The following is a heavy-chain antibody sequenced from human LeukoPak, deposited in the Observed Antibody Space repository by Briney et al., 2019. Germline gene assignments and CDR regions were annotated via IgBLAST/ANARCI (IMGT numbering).Heavy chain of an antibody. CDR3: AKELTGTSNYYYYFYMDV. D-gene: IGHD7-27*01. Sequence: HPGESLRLSCVASGFLFSNYGMTWVRQAPGKGLEWVSSISGSGGTTSYADSVKGRFSISRDNPKNTLYLEMNSLRAEDTAVYFCAKELTGTSNYYYYFYMDVWGKGTTVTVSS. CDR1: GFLFSNYG. CDR2: ISGSGGTT. V-gene: IGHV3-23*01. J-gene: IGHJ6*03.